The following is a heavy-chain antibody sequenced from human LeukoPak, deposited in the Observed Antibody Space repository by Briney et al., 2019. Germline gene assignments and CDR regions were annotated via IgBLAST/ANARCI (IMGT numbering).Heavy chain of an antibody. CDR1: GYSFTSYW. D-gene: IGHD2-15*01. V-gene: IGHV5-10-1*01. J-gene: IGHJ4*02. CDR2: IDPTDSYT. CDR3: ARRYCSGGSCYSSFDY. Sequence: GESLKISCKGSGYSFTSYWISWVRQMPGKGLEWMGRIDPTDSYTNYSPSFQGHVTISADKPIRTAYLQWSSLKASDTAMYYCARRYCSGGSCYSSFDYWGQGTLVTVSS.